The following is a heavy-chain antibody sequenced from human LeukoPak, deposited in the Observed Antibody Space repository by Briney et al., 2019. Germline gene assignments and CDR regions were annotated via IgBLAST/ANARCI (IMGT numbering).Heavy chain of an antibody. CDR2: IYYSGST. D-gene: IGHD3-22*01. CDR1: GASISSSY. J-gene: IGHJ3*02. Sequence: SETLSLTCTVSGASISSSYWSWIRQPPGKGLEWIGHIYYSGSTDYNSSLKSRVTISVDTSKNQFSLKLSSVTAADTAVYYCARRERSYYDSSGRNAFDIWGQGTMVTVSS. CDR3: ARRERSYYDSSGRNAFDI. V-gene: IGHV4-59*01.